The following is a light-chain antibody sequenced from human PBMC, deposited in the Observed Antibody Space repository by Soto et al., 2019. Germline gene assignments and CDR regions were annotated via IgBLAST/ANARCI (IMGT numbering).Light chain of an antibody. V-gene: IGKV1-39*01. J-gene: IGKJ1*01. CDR3: QQSYSTPRET. Sequence: DIQMTQSPSSLSASVGDRVTITCRASQSISSYLNWYQQKPGKAPKLLIYAASSLQSGVPSRFSGSGSGTDFTLTISSLQPEDFATYYCQQSYSTPRETVGQGTKVDSK. CDR2: AAS. CDR1: QSISSY.